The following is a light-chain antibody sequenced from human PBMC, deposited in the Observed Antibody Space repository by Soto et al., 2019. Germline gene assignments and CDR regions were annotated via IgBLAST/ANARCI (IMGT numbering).Light chain of an antibody. J-gene: IGLJ1*01. CDR3: CSCAGSSIYV. CDR2: EVS. Sequence: QSALTQPASVSGSPGQSITISCTGTSSNIGSYNLVSWYQQHPGKAPKVMIYEVSKRPSGVSNRFSGSKSGNTASLTISGLQAEDEADYYCCSCAGSSIYVFGTGTKLTAL. V-gene: IGLV2-23*02. CDR1: SSNIGSYNL.